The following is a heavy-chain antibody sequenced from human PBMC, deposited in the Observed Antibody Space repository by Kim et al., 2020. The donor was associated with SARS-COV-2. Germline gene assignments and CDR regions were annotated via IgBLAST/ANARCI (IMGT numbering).Heavy chain of an antibody. V-gene: IGHV3-23*01. Sequence: GGSLRLSCAASGVTFSNYAMSWVRQAPGKGLEWVSSITGSGGGTYYADSVQGRFTISRDNSKRTLYLQMNGLRAEDTAIYYCAKDTMAVTAGIGYLFGMDVWGQRTTVTVSS. CDR3: AKDTMAVTAGIGYLFGMDV. CDR2: ITGSGGGT. J-gene: IGHJ6*02. CDR1: GVTFSNYA. D-gene: IGHD2-21*02.